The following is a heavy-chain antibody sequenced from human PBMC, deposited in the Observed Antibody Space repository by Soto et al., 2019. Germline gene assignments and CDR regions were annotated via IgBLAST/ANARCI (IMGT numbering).Heavy chain of an antibody. D-gene: IGHD2-21*02. CDR2: VSGSGDST. CDR1: AFTFSSYA. Sequence: PGGSLRLSCAASAFTFSSYAMSWVRQAPGKGLEWVSAVSGSGDSTYYADSVKGRFTISRDNSKNTLYLQMNSLRAADTAVYYCAKGRASDCPGCTQDYWGQGTLVTVSS. CDR3: AKGRASDCPGCTQDY. J-gene: IGHJ4*02. V-gene: IGHV3-23*01.